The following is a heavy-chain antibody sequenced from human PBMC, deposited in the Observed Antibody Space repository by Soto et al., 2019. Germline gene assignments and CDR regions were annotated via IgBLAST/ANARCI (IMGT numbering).Heavy chain of an antibody. Sequence: GASVKVSSKASGGTFSSYTIRWVRQAPGQGLEWMGRIIPILGIANYAQKFQGRVTITADKSTSTAYMELSSLRSEDTAVYYCARGYRNYDILTGYYSYYFDYWGQGTLVTVSS. CDR1: GGTFSSYT. D-gene: IGHD3-9*01. J-gene: IGHJ4*02. CDR3: ARGYRNYDILTGYYSYYFDY. CDR2: IIPILGIA. V-gene: IGHV1-69*02.